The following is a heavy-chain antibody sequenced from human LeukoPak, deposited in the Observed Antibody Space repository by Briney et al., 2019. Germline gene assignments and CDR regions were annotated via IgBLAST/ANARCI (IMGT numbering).Heavy chain of an antibody. CDR3: ARDLRRSGWGYFDY. CDR2: INPNSGGT. CDR1: GGTFSSYA. J-gene: IGHJ4*02. Sequence: ASVKVSCKASGGTFSSYAISWVRQAPGQGLEWMGWINPNSGGTNYAQKFQGRVTMTRDTSTSTVYMELSSLRSEDTAVYYCARDLRRSGWGYFDYWGQGTLVTVSS. D-gene: IGHD6-19*01. V-gene: IGHV1-8*02.